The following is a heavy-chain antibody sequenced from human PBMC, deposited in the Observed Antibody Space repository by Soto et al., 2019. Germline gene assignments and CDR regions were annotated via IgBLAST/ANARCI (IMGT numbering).Heavy chain of an antibody. D-gene: IGHD6-13*01. J-gene: IGHJ4*02. CDR2: ISYDGSNK. CDR3: ARGWTEADQGGGY. V-gene: IGHV3-30-3*01. CDR1: GFTFSSYA. Sequence: QVQLVESGGGVVQPGRSLRLSCAASGFTFSSYAMHWVRQAPGKGLEWVAVISYDGSNKYYADSVKGRFTISRDNSKNTLYLQMNSLRAEDTAVYYCARGWTEADQGGGYWGQGTLVTVSS.